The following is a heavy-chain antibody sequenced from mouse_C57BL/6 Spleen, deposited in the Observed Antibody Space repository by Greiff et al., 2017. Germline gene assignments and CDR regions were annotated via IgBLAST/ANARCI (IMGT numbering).Heavy chain of an antibody. Sequence: EVKVEESGGGLVQPGGSMKLSCVASGFTFSNYWMNWVRQSPEKGLEWVAQIRLKSDNYATHYAESVKGRFTISRDDSKSSVYLQMNNLSAEDTGIYYCTVDDYDEDYAMDYWGQGTSVTVSS. D-gene: IGHD2-4*01. CDR2: IRLKSDNYAT. CDR1: GFTFSNYW. V-gene: IGHV6-3*01. J-gene: IGHJ4*01. CDR3: TVDDYDEDYAMDY.